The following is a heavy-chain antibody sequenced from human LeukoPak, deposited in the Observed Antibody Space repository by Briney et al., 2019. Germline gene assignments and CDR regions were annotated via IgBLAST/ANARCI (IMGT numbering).Heavy chain of an antibody. CDR1: GFTFSSHG. CDR3: AKEIRPNDC. CDR2: ISIGGDTT. Sequence: GGSLRLSCAASGFTFSSHGMRWVPQAPGRGLEWVSSISIGGDTTYSDSVKRRFTISRDNSKNTLYLQVDSLRAEDTAIYYCAKEIRPNDCWGQGTLVTVSS. V-gene: IGHV3-23*01. J-gene: IGHJ4*02. D-gene: IGHD4-17*01.